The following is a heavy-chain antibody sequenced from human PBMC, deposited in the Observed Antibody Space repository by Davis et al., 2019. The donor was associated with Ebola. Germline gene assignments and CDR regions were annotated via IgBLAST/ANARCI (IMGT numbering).Heavy chain of an antibody. CDR3: ARQSNWAFDY. J-gene: IGHJ4*02. D-gene: IGHD2-8*01. CDR1: GFTFGNAW. Sequence: GESLKISCTASGFTFGNAWMSWVRQAPGKGLEWVANIKPDGSVKYYVDSVRGRFTISRDNDQNTLYLQMNILKAEDTAMYYCARQSNWAFDYWGQGTLVTVSS. CDR2: IKPDGSVK. V-gene: IGHV3-7*03.